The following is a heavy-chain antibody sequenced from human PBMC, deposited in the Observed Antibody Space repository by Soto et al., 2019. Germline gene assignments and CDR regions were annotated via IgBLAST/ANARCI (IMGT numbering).Heavy chain of an antibody. Sequence: GASVKVSCKASGYTFTGYYMHWVRQAPGQGLEWMGWINPNSGGTNYAQKFQGRVTMTRDTSISTAYMELSRLRSDDTAVYYCARGYCSSTSCPYGMDAWGQGTTVTVSS. V-gene: IGHV1-2*02. D-gene: IGHD2-2*01. CDR1: GYTFTGYY. J-gene: IGHJ6*02. CDR2: INPNSGGT. CDR3: ARGYCSSTSCPYGMDA.